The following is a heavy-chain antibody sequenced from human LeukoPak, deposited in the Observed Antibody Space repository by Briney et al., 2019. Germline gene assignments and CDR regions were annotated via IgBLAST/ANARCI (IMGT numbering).Heavy chain of an antibody. CDR2: ISGSGGST. CDR1: GFTFSSYA. Sequence: GGSLRPSCAASGFTFSSYAMSWVRQAPGKGLEWVSAISGSGGSTYYADSVKGRFTISRDNSKNTLYLQMNSLRAEDTAVYYCAKSSRGMNEALDIWGQGTMVTVSS. D-gene: IGHD3-16*01. V-gene: IGHV3-23*01. CDR3: AKSSRGMNEALDI. J-gene: IGHJ3*02.